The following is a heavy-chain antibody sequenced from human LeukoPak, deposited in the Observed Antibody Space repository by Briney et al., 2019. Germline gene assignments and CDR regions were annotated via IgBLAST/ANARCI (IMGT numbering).Heavy chain of an antibody. CDR1: GFTFDDYA. Sequence: PGGSLRLSCAASGFTFDDYAMHWVRQAPGKGLEWVSGISWNSGSIGYADSVKGRFTISRDNAKNSLYLQMNSLRAEDTAVYYCARASYASSPTVWGKGTTVTVSS. CDR3: ARASYASSPTV. D-gene: IGHD2-8*01. CDR2: ISWNSGSI. V-gene: IGHV3-9*01. J-gene: IGHJ6*04.